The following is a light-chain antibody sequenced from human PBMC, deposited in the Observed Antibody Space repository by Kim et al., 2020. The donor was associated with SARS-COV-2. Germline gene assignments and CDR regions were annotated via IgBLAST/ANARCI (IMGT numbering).Light chain of an antibody. J-gene: IGLJ1*01. CDR3: CSYAGTYKV. Sequence: PGQSVTISCTGTSSDVGGYNYVSWYQQHPGKAPKLMISDVANRPSGVPDRFSGSKSGNTASLTISGLQAEDEADYYCCSYAGTYKVFGTGTKVTVL. CDR2: DVA. CDR1: SSDVGGYNY. V-gene: IGLV2-11*03.